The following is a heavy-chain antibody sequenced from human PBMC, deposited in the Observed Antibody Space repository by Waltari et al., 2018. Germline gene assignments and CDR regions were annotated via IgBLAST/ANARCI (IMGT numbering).Heavy chain of an antibody. V-gene: IGHV3-30-3*01. Sequence: QVQLVESGGGVVQPGRSLRLPCAASGFSFSSYAMYWVRQAPGKGLEWVSLISFEGSNKNNADSVKGRFTISRDKSKNTVYLQMNSLRPEDTAIYYCARGPGGYSGYFDYWGQGILVTVSS. CDR1: GFSFSSYA. J-gene: IGHJ4*02. CDR3: ARGPGGYSGYFDY. D-gene: IGHD5-12*01. CDR2: ISFEGSNK.